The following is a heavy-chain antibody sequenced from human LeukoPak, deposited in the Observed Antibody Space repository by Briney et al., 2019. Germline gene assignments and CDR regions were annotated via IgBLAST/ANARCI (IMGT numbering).Heavy chain of an antibody. J-gene: IGHJ4*02. V-gene: IGHV3-23*01. Sequence: VGSFGVSCVASGFTFSSYAMCWVRQAAGEGLERVSSTSSSGETTYYEDSVKGRFTISRDNSRNKLYLQMNSPRAEGTAVYYCAKDRPNYYGTNGHYYRRDGDCWGQGTPVTVSS. D-gene: IGHD3-22*01. CDR1: GFTFSSYA. CDR3: AKDRPNYYGTNGHYYRRDGDC. CDR2: TSSSGETT.